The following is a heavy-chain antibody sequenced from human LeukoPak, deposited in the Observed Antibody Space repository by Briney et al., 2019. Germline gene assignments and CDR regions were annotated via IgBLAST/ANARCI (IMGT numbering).Heavy chain of an antibody. J-gene: IGHJ3*02. CDR2: IIPIFSTA. Sequence: SVKVSCKASGGTFSSYAISWVRQAPGQGLEWMGGIIPIFSTANYAQKFQGRVTITTDESTSTAYMELSSLRSANTAVYYGASLRGDYCTNGVCPPEEAFDIWGQGTMVTVSS. V-gene: IGHV1-69*05. CDR1: GGTFSSYA. D-gene: IGHD2-8*01. CDR3: ASLRGDYCTNGVCPPEEAFDI.